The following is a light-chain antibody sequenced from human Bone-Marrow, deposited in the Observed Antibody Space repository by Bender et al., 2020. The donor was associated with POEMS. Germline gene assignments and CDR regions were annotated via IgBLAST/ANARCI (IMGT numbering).Light chain of an antibody. Sequence: SYDVTQPASVSVSPGQTASITCSGDKLGNKYVSWYQQKQGQSPVLVIYQDDKRPSGIPERFSGSNSGNTATLTISATQSLDEADYYCQTWDSTTQVVFGGGTKLTVL. V-gene: IGLV3-1*01. CDR1: KLGNKY. J-gene: IGLJ2*01. CDR3: QTWDSTTQVV. CDR2: QDD.